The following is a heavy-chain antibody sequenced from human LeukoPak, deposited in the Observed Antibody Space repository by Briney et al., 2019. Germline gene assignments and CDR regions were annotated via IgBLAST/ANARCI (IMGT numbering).Heavy chain of an antibody. CDR2: IYYSGST. V-gene: IGHV4-39*07. J-gene: IGHJ4*02. CDR3: ARGYSSGWYVDY. D-gene: IGHD6-19*01. CDR1: GGSISSSSYY. Sequence: SETLSLTCAVSGGSISSSSYYWGWIRQPPGKGLEWIGSIYYSGSTYYNPSLKSRVTISVDTSKNQFSLKLSSVTAADTAVYYCARGYSSGWYVDYWGQGTLVTVSS.